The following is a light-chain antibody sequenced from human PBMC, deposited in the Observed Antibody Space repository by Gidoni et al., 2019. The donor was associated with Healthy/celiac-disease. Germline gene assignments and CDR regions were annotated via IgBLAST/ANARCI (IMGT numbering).Light chain of an antibody. J-gene: IGKJ5*01. CDR1: RSISSW. Sequence: DIQMTKYTSTLSASVGDRVTITCRASRSISSWLSCYKQKPGKAPKLLIYKASSLESGVPSRFSGSGSGTAFTLTISSLQPDDFATYYCQQYNIYFTFGQGTRLEIK. V-gene: IGKV1-5*03. CDR3: QQYNIYFT. CDR2: KAS.